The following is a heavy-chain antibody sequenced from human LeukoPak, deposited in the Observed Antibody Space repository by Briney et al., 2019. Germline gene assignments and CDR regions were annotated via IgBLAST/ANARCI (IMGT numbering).Heavy chain of an antibody. Sequence: GGSLRLSCAASGFTFSSYSMNWVRQAPGKGLEWVSYISSSSSTIYYADSVKGRFTISRDNAKNSLYLQMNSLRDEDTAVYYCARDYRDYYDSSGYYYWGQGTLVTVS. J-gene: IGHJ4*02. CDR1: GFTFSSYS. D-gene: IGHD3-22*01. CDR2: ISSSSSTI. V-gene: IGHV3-48*02. CDR3: ARDYRDYYDSSGYYY.